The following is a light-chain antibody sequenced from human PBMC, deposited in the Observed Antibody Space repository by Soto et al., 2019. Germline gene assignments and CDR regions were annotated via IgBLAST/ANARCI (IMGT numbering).Light chain of an antibody. Sequence: DIQMTQSPSSLSASVGDRVTITCRASQSISSYLNWYQQKPGKAPKLLVYAAFTLRSGVPSRFSGSGSGTDFTLTISSLQPEDFATYYCQQSYSAPSTFGQGTKLEIK. V-gene: IGKV1-39*01. CDR2: AAF. J-gene: IGKJ2*01. CDR3: QQSYSAPST. CDR1: QSISSY.